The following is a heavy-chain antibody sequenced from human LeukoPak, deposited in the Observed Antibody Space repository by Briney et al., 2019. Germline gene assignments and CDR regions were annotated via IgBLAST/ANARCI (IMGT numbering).Heavy chain of an antibody. Sequence: GGSLRLSCKASGFTFSSYAMSWVRQAPGKGLEWVSVISDSGDSTYYADSVKGRFTVSRDNSKNTLYLQMNSLRAEDTAVYYCASQSSSWSPDYWGQGTLVTVSS. CDR3: ASQSSSWSPDY. CDR2: ISDSGDST. D-gene: IGHD6-13*01. CDR1: GFTFSSYA. V-gene: IGHV3-23*01. J-gene: IGHJ4*02.